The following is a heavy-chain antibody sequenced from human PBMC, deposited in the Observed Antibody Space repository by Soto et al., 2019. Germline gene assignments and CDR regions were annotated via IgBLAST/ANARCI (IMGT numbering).Heavy chain of an antibody. J-gene: IGHJ4*02. CDR1: GFTFSSYD. D-gene: IGHD5-12*01. Sequence: GGSLRLSCAASGFTFSSYDMNWVRQAPGKGLEWASYISSSGSTIYYADSVKGRFTISRDNAKNSLYLQMNSLRAEDTAVYYCARVGDSGYEPLFDYWGQGTLVTVSS. CDR3: ARVGDSGYEPLFDY. V-gene: IGHV3-48*03. CDR2: ISSSGSTI.